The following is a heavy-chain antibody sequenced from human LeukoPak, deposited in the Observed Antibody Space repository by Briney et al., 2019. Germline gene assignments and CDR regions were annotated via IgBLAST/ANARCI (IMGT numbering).Heavy chain of an antibody. CDR3: ARDHSYYFGSQTSTLDV. CDR2: ISHSGSA. J-gene: IGHJ6*02. V-gene: IGHV4-39*07. D-gene: IGHD3-10*01. Sequence: SETLSLTCTVSGGPLSSNTYYWGWIRQPPGKGLEWIGSISHSGSAYYNASLKSRLTISLETSKNRFSLKLNSVTAADTAVYYCARDHSYYFGSQTSTLDVWGQGTAVTVSS. CDR1: GGPLSSNTYY.